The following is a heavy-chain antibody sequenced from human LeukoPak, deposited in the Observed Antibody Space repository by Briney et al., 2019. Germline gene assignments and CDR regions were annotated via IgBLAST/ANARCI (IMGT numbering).Heavy chain of an antibody. J-gene: IGHJ3*02. CDR1: GFTFSSYW. CDR3: ARGFDGANAFDI. CDR2: IKEDGSEK. Sequence: GGSLRLSCAASGFTFSSYWMVWVRQAPGKGLEWVANIKEDGSEKYYVDSVKGRFTISRDNAKDSLYLQMNSLRAEDTAHYYCARGFDGANAFDIWGQGTMVTVSS. V-gene: IGHV3-7*01.